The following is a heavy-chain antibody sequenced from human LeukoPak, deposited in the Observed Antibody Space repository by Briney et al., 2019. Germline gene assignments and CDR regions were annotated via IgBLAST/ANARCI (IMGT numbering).Heavy chain of an antibody. V-gene: IGHV4-30-4*01. J-gene: IGHJ5*02. Sequence: KSSETLSLTCTVSGGSISSGDYYWSWIRQPPGKGLEWIGYIYYSGSTYYNPSLKSRVTISVDTSKNQFPLKLSSVTAADTAVYYCARGLRYYDSSGQFDPWGQGTLVTVSS. CDR3: ARGLRYYDSSGQFDP. CDR2: IYYSGST. CDR1: GGSISSGDYY. D-gene: IGHD3-22*01.